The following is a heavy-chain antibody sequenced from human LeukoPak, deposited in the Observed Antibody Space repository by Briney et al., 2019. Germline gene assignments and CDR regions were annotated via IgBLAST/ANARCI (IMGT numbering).Heavy chain of an antibody. D-gene: IGHD2-2*01. CDR1: GGTFSSYV. CDR2: IIPIFETA. CDR3: ASGTTDIVVVPATLRNYYFDY. J-gene: IGHJ4*02. V-gene: IGHV1-69*06. Sequence: ASVKVSCKASGGTFSSYVISWVRQAPGQGLEWMGGIIPIFETAKYAQKFQGRVTITADKSTSTAYMDLSSLRSEDTAVYYCASGTTDIVVVPATLRNYYFDYWGQGTLVTVSS.